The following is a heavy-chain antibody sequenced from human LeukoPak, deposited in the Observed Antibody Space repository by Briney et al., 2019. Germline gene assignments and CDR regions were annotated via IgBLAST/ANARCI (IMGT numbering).Heavy chain of an antibody. J-gene: IGHJ3*02. CDR1: GGSISSYY. CDR3: ARDRVYPGGGDAFDI. V-gene: IGHV4-59*01. CDR2: IYYSGST. Sequence: SETLSLTCTVSGGSISSYYWSWIRQPPGKGLEWIGYIYYSGSTNYNPSLKSRVTISVDTSKNQFSLKLSSVTAADTAVYYCARDRVYPGGGDAFDIWGQGTMVTVSS. D-gene: IGHD1-26*01.